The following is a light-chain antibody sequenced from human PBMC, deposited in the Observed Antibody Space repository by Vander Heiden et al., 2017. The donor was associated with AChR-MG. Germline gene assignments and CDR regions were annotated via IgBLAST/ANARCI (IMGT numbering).Light chain of an antibody. CDR1: LSVSGY. CDR3: QRLSNWPRGLT. J-gene: IGKJ4*01. V-gene: IGKV3-11*01. Sequence: IVLPQSPAALSLAPGEIASLSCKASLSVSGYLAWYQQKPGQAPRLLIYDASSRATGIPARFSGSGSGTDFTLTISSLGPEDFAVYYCQRLSNWPRGLTFGGGTKVEIK. CDR2: DAS.